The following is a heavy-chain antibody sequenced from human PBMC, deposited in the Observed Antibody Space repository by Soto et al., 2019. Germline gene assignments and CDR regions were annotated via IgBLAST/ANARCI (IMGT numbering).Heavy chain of an antibody. Sequence: SETLSLTCAVYGGSFSGYYWSWIRQPPGKGLEWIGEINHSGSTNYNPSLKSRVTISVDTSKNQFSLKLSSVTAADTAVYYCATIPVSYYYYYMDVWGKGTTVTVSS. V-gene: IGHV4-34*01. CDR2: INHSGST. CDR3: ATIPVSYYYYYMDV. CDR1: GGSFSGYY. J-gene: IGHJ6*03.